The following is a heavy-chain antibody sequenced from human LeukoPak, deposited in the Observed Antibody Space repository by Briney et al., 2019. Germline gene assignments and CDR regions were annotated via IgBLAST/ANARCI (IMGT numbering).Heavy chain of an antibody. D-gene: IGHD2-2*01. V-gene: IGHV4-34*01. J-gene: IGHJ4*02. Sequence: SETLSLTCAVYGGSFSGYYWSWIRQPPGKGLEWIGEINHSGSTNYNPSLKSRVTISVDTSKNQFSLKLSSVTAADTAVYYCARHGHCSSTSCYLRPYMVYYFDYWGQGTLVTVSS. CDR2: INHSGST. CDR1: GGSFSGYY. CDR3: ARHGHCSSTSCYLRPYMVYYFDY.